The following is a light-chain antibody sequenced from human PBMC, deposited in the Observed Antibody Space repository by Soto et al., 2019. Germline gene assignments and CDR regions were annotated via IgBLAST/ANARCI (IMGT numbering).Light chain of an antibody. J-gene: IGKJ4*01. CDR1: QGIAPY. CDR2: AAS. CDR3: QKYNSAPLT. Sequence: DVQMTQSPSSLSASVGDRVTITCRASQGIAPYLAWFQQXXXXVPKLLIYAASTLQSGVPSRFSGSGSGTDFTLTISSLQPEDVATYYCQKYNSAPLTFGGGTKVEIK. V-gene: IGKV1-27*01.